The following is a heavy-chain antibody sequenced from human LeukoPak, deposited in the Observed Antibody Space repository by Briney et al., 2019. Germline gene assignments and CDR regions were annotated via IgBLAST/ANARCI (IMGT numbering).Heavy chain of an antibody. Sequence: SETLSLTCTVSGGSISSYYWSWIRQPPGKGLELIGYIHYSGTTYYNPSLTSRVTISVDTSKNQFSLKLSSVTAADTAVYYCAREVAAGFHDAFDIWGQGTMVTVSS. CDR3: AREVAAGFHDAFDI. CDR2: IHYSGTT. J-gene: IGHJ3*02. V-gene: IGHV4-59*01. CDR1: GGSISSYY. D-gene: IGHD6-13*01.